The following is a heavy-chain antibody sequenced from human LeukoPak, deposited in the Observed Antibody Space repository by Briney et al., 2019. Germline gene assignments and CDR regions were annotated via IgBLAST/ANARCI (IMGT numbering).Heavy chain of an antibody. CDR2: IIPNSGAT. J-gene: IGHJ4*02. CDR3: ARDSGYCTTTNCFHPFDS. D-gene: IGHD2-2*01. Sequence: ASVKVSCKASGYTFTGYHMHWVRQAPGQGLEWMGWIIPNSGATRFAQKFQGRVTMTRDTSISTAYMELSGLRSDDTAAYYCARDSGYCTTTNCFHPFDSWGQGTLVTVSS. CDR1: GYTFTGYH. V-gene: IGHV1-2*02.